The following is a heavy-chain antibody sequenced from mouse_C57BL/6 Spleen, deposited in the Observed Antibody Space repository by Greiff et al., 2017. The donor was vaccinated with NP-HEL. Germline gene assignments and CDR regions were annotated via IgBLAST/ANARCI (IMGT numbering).Heavy chain of an antibody. CDR2: IHPNSGST. V-gene: IGHV1-64*01. Sequence: QVQLQQPGAELVKPGASVKLSCKASGYTFTSYWMHWVKQRPGQGLEWIGMIHPNSGSTNYNEKFKSKVTLTVDKASSTAYMQLSSLTSEDSAVYYCASYSNFDYWGQGTTLTVSS. D-gene: IGHD2-5*01. J-gene: IGHJ2*01. CDR3: ASYSNFDY. CDR1: GYTFTSYW.